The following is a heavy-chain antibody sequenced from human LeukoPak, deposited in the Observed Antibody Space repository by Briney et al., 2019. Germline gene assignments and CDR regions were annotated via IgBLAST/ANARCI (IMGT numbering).Heavy chain of an antibody. V-gene: IGHV4-34*01. J-gene: IGHJ3*02. D-gene: IGHD3-3*01. CDR3: ARQRRDFDAFDI. Sequence: SETLSLTCAVYGGSFSGYYWSWIRQPPGKGLEWIGEINHSGSTNYNPSLKSRVTISVDTSKNQFSLKLSSVTAADTAVYYCARQRRDFDAFDIWGQGTMVTVSS. CDR1: GGSFSGYY. CDR2: INHSGST.